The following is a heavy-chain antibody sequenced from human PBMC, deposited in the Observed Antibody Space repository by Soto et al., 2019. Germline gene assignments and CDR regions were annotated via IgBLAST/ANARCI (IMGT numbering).Heavy chain of an antibody. V-gene: IGHV3-9*01. J-gene: IGHJ3*02. Sequence: EVQLVESGGGLVQPGRSLRLSCAASGFAFDDYTMHWVRQVPGKGLEWVSGINWNSDTVGYADSVKGRFTISRDNARNSLYLQMDILRAEDTALYYCAKTMAVVVMTDAFDIWGQGTMVTVSS. D-gene: IGHD3-22*01. CDR3: AKTMAVVVMTDAFDI. CDR1: GFAFDDYT. CDR2: INWNSDTV.